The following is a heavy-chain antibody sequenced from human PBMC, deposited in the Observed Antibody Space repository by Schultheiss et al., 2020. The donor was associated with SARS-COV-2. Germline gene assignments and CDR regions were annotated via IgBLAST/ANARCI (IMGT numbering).Heavy chain of an antibody. Sequence: GGSLRLSCAASGFTFSNAWMSWVRQAPGKGLEWVSYISSSGSTIYYADSVKGRFTISRDNAKNSLYLQMNSLRAEDTAVYYCARERYYDFFRGPYRNYGMDVWGQGTTVTVSS. CDR1: GFTFSNAW. J-gene: IGHJ6*02. CDR3: ARERYYDFFRGPYRNYGMDV. D-gene: IGHD3-3*01. CDR2: ISSSGSTI. V-gene: IGHV3-11*04.